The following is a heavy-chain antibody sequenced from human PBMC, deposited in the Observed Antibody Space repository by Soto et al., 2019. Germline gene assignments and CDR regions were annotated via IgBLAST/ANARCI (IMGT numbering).Heavy chain of an antibody. CDR3: ARDNVPEDNLNSMDA. V-gene: IGHV3-9*01. J-gene: IGHJ6*02. D-gene: IGHD1-1*01. CDR2: ITWNGANT. CDR1: GFNFLDHA. Sequence: VQLAESGGGLEQPGRSLRLSCAASGFNFLDHAMNWVRQAPGKGLEWVSGITWNGANTNYADSVKGRFTISRDNAKNFLYLQMDNLRAEDTAVYYCARDNVPEDNLNSMDAWGHGTRVTVSS.